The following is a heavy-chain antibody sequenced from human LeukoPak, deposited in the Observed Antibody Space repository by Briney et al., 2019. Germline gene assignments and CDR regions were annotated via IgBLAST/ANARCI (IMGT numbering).Heavy chain of an antibody. D-gene: IGHD3-22*01. V-gene: IGHV4-39*01. Sequence: SETLSLTCTVSGGSISSSSYYWGWIRQPPGKGLEWIGSIYYSGSTYYNPSLKSRVTIPVDTSKNQFSLKLSSVTAADTAVYYCASDYSDSSGYPLPFDYWGQGTLVTVSS. CDR1: GGSISSSSYY. CDR3: ASDYSDSSGYPLPFDY. CDR2: IYYSGST. J-gene: IGHJ4*02.